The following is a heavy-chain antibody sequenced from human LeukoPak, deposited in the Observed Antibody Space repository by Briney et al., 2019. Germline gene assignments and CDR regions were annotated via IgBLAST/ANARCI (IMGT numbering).Heavy chain of an antibody. J-gene: IGHJ6*02. V-gene: IGHV3-21*06. Sequence: GGSLKLSCAASGFTFTNYNFYWVRQAPGRGLEWVSSISSTSSYIYYADSMKGRFTISRDNAKNSLYLQMNSLRAEDTAGYYCARALWSGPVYYGMDVWGQGTTVTVSS. CDR1: GFTFTNYN. CDR2: ISSTSSYI. CDR3: ARALWSGPVYYGMDV. D-gene: IGHD3-10*01.